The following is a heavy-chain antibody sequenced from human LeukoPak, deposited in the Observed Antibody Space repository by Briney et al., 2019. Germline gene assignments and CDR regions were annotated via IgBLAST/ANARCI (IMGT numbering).Heavy chain of an antibody. Sequence: KASQTLSLTCTVSGGSISSGSYYWSWIRQPAGKGLEWIGRIYTSGSTNYNPSLKSRVTISVDTSKNQFSLKLSSVTAADTAVYYCARDENYFGRYYGSGSYYNVPFDYWGQGTLVTVSS. D-gene: IGHD3-10*01. CDR3: ARDENYFGRYYGSGSYYNVPFDY. CDR2: IYTSGST. CDR1: GGSISSGSYY. V-gene: IGHV4-61*02. J-gene: IGHJ4*02.